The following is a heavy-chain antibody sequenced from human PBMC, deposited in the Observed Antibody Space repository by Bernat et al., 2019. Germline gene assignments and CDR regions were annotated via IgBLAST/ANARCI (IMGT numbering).Heavy chain of an antibody. CDR1: GFAFRSHG. D-gene: IGHD4/OR15-4a*01. CDR2: IWFDGSNE. CDR3: ARDGRLTIAEINRPLDY. J-gene: IGHJ4*02. V-gene: IGHV3-33*01. Sequence: QVQLVESGGGLVKPGRSLRLSCAASGFAFRSHGMHWVRQAPGKGLEWVAVIWFDGSNEKYADSVKGRFSVARDNSKSMVVLEMNKVRAEDTDVYYFARDGRLTIAEINRPLDYWGQGTTVTVSS.